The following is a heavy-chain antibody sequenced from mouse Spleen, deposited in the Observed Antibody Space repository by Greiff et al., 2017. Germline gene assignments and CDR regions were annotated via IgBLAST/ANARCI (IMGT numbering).Heavy chain of an antibody. J-gene: IGHJ2*01. CDR1: GYTFTSYD. CDR2: IYPGDGDT. D-gene: IGHD4-1*01. V-gene: IGHV1S56*01. Sequence: QVQLKQSGPELVKPGALVKISCKASGYTFTSYDINWVKQRPGQGLEWIGRIYPGDGDTKYNGKFKGKATLTADKSSSTAYMQLSSLTSEDSAVYFCARELGRNYFDYWGQGTTLTVSS. CDR3: ARELGRNYFDY.